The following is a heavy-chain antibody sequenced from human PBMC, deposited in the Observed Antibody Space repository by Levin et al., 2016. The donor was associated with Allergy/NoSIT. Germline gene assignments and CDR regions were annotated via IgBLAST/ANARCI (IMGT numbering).Heavy chain of an antibody. D-gene: IGHD3-3*01. J-gene: IGHJ5*01. V-gene: IGHV3-23*01. Sequence: VRQAPGKGLEWVSSVSATGGSTYYADSVKGRFTISRDSSKNTLDLQMNSLRAEDTAIYYCAKSYYPQFLEWFPFDSWGQGALVTVSA. CDR3: AKSYYPQFLEWFPFDS. CDR2: VSATGGST.